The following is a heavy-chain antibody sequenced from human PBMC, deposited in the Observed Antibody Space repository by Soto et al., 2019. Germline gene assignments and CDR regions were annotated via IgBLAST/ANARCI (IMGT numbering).Heavy chain of an antibody. D-gene: IGHD3-3*01. CDR2: IYYSGST. CDR3: AREREWGHWDY. Sequence: ASETLSLTCTVSWGSISSYYWSWIRQPPGKGPEWIGYIYYSGSTNYNPSLKSRVTISVDTSKNQFSLKLSSVTAADTAVYYCAREREWGHWDYWGQGTLVTVSS. J-gene: IGHJ4*02. CDR1: WGSISSYY. V-gene: IGHV4-59*01.